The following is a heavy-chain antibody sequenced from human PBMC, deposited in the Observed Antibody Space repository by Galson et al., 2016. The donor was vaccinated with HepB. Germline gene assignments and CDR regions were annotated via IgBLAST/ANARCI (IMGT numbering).Heavy chain of an antibody. J-gene: IGHJ6*02. Sequence: YLRFSCAAFGFRVSNDYKSWVSQAPGKGLEWVSVIYSGRSTYYADSVQGRFTNSRDNSKNTLFLQMNSLRAEDTAVYYCAKEPAPVGSYGVYYYYGMDVWGQGTTVTVSS. V-gene: IGHV3-53*05. CDR1: GFRVSNDY. D-gene: IGHD1-26*01. CDR2: IYSGRST. CDR3: AKEPAPVGSYGVYYYYGMDV.